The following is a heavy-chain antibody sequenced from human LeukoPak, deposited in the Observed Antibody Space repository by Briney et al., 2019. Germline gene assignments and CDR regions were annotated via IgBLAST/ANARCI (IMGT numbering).Heavy chain of an antibody. Sequence: GGYLRLSCAASGFTLSTYAMNWVRQAPGKGLEWVSYISSSSSTIYYADSVKGRFTISSDSAKNSLYLQMNSLRDEDTAVYYCARGGSGYGDYSYFYGMDVWGQGTKVTVSS. V-gene: IGHV3-48*02. CDR3: ARGGSGYGDYSYFYGMDV. D-gene: IGHD3-22*01. CDR2: ISSSSSTI. CDR1: GFTLSTYA. J-gene: IGHJ6*02.